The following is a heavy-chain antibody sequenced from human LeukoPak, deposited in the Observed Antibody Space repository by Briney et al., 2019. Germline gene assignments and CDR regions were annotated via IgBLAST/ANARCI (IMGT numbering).Heavy chain of an antibody. V-gene: IGHV3-30*18. CDR2: ISYDGSNK. Sequence: PGGSLRLSCAASGFTFSSHGMHWVRQAPGKGLEWVAVISYDGSNKYYADSVKGRFTISRDNSKNTLYLQMNSLRAEDTAVYYCAKDLSVVVPAAIGMDVWGQGTTVTVSS. CDR3: AKDLSVVVPAAIGMDV. J-gene: IGHJ6*02. D-gene: IGHD2-2*01. CDR1: GFTFSSHG.